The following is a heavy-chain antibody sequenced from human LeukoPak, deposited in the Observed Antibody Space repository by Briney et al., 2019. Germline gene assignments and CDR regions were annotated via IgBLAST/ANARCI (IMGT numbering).Heavy chain of an antibody. CDR2: IKQDGSEK. CDR1: GFTFSSYW. Sequence: GGSLRLSCAAPGFTFSSYWMSWVRQAPGKGLEWVANIKQDGSEKYYVDSVKGRFTISRDNAKNSLYLQMNSLRVEDTAVYYCARQAGVYWGQGTLVTVSS. D-gene: IGHD3-10*01. V-gene: IGHV3-7*01. CDR3: ARQAGVY. J-gene: IGHJ4*02.